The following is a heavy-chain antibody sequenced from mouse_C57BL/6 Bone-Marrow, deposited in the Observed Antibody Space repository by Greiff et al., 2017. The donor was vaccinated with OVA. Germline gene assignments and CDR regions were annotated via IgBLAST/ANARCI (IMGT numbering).Heavy chain of an antibody. CDR3: ASSFYGSSSCYAMDY. CDR2: IYPGDGDT. D-gene: IGHD1-1*01. Sequence: QVQLQQSGPELVKPGASVKISCKASGYAFSSSWMNWVKQRPGKGLEWIGRIYPGDGDTNYNGKFKGKATLTADKSSSTAYMQLSRLTSEDSAVYFCASSFYGSSSCYAMDYWGQGTSVTVSS. J-gene: IGHJ4*01. CDR1: GYAFSSSW. V-gene: IGHV1-82*01.